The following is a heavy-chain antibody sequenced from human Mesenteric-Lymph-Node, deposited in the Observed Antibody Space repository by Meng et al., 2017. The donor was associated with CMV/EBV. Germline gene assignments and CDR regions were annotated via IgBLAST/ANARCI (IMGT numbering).Heavy chain of an antibody. D-gene: IGHD2-2*01. V-gene: IGHV1-69*05. CDR1: GGTFSSYA. Sequence: SVKVSCKASGGTFSSYAISWVRQAPGQGLEWMGGIIPIIGIANYAQKFQGRVTITTDESTSTAYMELSSLRSEDTAVYYCARERCSSTSCLYYYYYYGMDVWGQGTTVTVSS. CDR2: IIPIIGIA. J-gene: IGHJ6*02. CDR3: ARERCSSTSCLYYYYYYGMDV.